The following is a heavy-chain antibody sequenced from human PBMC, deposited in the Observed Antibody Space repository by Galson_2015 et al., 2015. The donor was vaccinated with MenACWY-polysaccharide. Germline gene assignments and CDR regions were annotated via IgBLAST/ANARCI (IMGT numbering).Heavy chain of an antibody. CDR3: AKLRGYSYRSPYYSDY. V-gene: IGHV3-23*01. CDR2: MSGSGGSI. J-gene: IGHJ4*02. Sequence: SLRLSCAASGFTFSSYAMSWVRQAPGKGLEWVSAMSGSGGSIYYGDSVKGRFTVSRDNSKNTLYLQMNSLRAEDTAVYYCAKLRGYSYRSPYYSDYWGQGTLVTVSS. CDR1: GFTFSSYA. D-gene: IGHD5-18*01.